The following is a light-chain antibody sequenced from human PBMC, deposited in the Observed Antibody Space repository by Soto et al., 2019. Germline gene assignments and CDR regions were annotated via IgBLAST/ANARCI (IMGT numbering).Light chain of an antibody. CDR3: QQANAFPRT. CDR2: AAS. CDR1: QGMGSQ. V-gene: IGKV1-12*01. J-gene: IGKJ1*01. Sequence: DIQMTQSPSSVSASVGDRVSITCRASQGMGSQLAWYQQKPGKAPKLLIHAASTLQRGVPSRFSGSGSGTDFTLTISSLQSEDFATYYCQQANAFPRTFGQGTKVEI.